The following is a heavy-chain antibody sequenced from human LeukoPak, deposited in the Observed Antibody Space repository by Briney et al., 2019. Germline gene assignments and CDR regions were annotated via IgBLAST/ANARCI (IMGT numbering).Heavy chain of an antibody. CDR2: LYNRGST. J-gene: IGHJ1*01. D-gene: IGHD5-24*01. CDR1: GYSIGTSY. Sequence: SETLSLTCIVSGYSIGTSYWSWIRQPPGKGLEWIGRLYNRGSTNYNPSLRSRVTISIDRSNNQFSLRMNSITAADTAVYFCARHGRGDVEMATITVWGQGTLVTVAS. CDR3: ARHGRGDVEMATITV. V-gene: IGHV4-59*08.